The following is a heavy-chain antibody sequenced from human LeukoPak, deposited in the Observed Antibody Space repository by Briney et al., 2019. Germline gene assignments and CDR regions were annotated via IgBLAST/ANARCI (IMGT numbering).Heavy chain of an antibody. J-gene: IGHJ4*02. CDR3: ATSTVMNEYCFDY. V-gene: IGHV4-4*02. CDR2: IYHSGST. CDR1: GGSMSSTKW. D-gene: IGHD4-17*01. Sequence: SETLSLTCAVSGGSMSSTKWWSWVRPPPGKGLEWIGEIYHSGSTNYNPSLKSRITISVGKSKNQVSLNLNSVTAADTAVYYCATSTVMNEYCFDYWAQGTLVTVSS.